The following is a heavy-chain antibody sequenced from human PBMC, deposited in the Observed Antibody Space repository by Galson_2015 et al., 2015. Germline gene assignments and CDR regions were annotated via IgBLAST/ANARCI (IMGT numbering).Heavy chain of an antibody. CDR1: GFTFSSNW. CDR2: IKQDGSEK. CDR3: ARAQTDEYYDFWSGSYYFDY. D-gene: IGHD3-3*01. Sequence: SLRLSCAASGFTFSSNWMSWVRQAPGKGLEWVANIKQDGSEKYYVDSVKGRFTISRDNARSSLYLQMNSLRAEDTAVYYCARAQTDEYYDFWSGSYYFDYWGQGTLVTVSS. J-gene: IGHJ4*02. V-gene: IGHV3-7*01.